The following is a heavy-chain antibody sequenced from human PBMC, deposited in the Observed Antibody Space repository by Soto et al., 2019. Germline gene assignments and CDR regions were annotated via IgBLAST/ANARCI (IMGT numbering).Heavy chain of an antibody. Sequence: QITLKESGPTMVKPTQTLTLTCTFSGFSLSTSGVGVGWIRQPPGEALEWLALIFWDDDKRYSPSLNSRLTITKDTSKNQVVLTMTKMDPIDTATYYCAHTPQSVSPWGYAYWGQGTLVTVSS. CDR2: IFWDDDK. J-gene: IGHJ4*02. V-gene: IGHV2-5*02. D-gene: IGHD2-15*01. CDR3: AHTPQSVSPWGYAY. CDR1: GFSLSTSGVG.